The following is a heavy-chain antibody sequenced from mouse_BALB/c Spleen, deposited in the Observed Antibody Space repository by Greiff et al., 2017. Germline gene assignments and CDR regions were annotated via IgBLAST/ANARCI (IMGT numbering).Heavy chain of an antibody. CDR3: ARPGEDDNYAMDY. CDR1: GYSFTSYY. Sequence: QVHVKQSGPELVKPGASVKISCKASGYSFTSYYIHWVKQRPGQGLEWIGWIFPGSGNTKYNEKFKGKATLTADTSSSTAYMQLSSLTSEDSAVYFCARPGEDDNYAMDYWGQGTSVTVSS. V-gene: IGHV1-66*01. J-gene: IGHJ4*01. D-gene: IGHD2-12*01. CDR2: IFPGSGNT.